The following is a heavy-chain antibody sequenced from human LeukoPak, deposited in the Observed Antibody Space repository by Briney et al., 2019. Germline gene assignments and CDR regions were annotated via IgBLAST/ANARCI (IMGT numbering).Heavy chain of an antibody. CDR2: VDPEDGET. CDR1: GYTFTDYY. J-gene: IGHJ6*03. D-gene: IGHD2-2*01. CDR3: ATDECRSTSCYPYYMDV. V-gene: IGHV1-69-2*01. Sequence: ASVKVSCKVSGYTFTDYYMHWVQQAPGKGLEWMGLVDPEDGETIYAEKFQGRVTITADTSTDTAYMELSSLRSEDTAVYYCATDECRSTSCYPYYMDVWGKGTTVTVSS.